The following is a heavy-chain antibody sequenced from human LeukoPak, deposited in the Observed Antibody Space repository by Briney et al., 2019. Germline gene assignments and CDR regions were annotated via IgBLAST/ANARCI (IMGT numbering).Heavy chain of an antibody. CDR1: GYTFTGYY. CDR3: AKMGDFGVVINWFDP. V-gene: IGHV1-2*02. D-gene: IGHD3-3*01. J-gene: IGHJ5*02. CDR2: INPNSGGT. Sequence: ASVKVSCKASGYTFTGYYMHWVRQAPGQGLEWMGWINPNSGGTNYAQKFQGRVTMTRDTSISTAYMELSRLRSDDTAVYYCAKMGDFGVVINWFDPWGQGTLVTVSS.